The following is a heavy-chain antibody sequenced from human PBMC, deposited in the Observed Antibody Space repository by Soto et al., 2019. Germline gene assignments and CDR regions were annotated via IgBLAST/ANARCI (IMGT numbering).Heavy chain of an antibody. D-gene: IGHD3-10*01. V-gene: IGHV4-34*01. Sequence: ASETLSLTCAVYGGSFSGYYWSWIRQPPGKGLEWIGEINHSGSTNYNPSLKSRVTISVDTSKNQFSLKLSSVTAADTAVYYCARGFNEVGSGSYYPYYFDYWGQGTLVTVSS. CDR1: GGSFSGYY. J-gene: IGHJ4*02. CDR3: ARGFNEVGSGSYYPYYFDY. CDR2: INHSGST.